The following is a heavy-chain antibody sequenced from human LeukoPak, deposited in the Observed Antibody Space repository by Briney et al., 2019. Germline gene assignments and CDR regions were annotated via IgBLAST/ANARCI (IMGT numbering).Heavy chain of an antibody. CDR2: IYHSGST. CDR3: ARANVLLWFGELSNWFDP. J-gene: IGHJ5*02. V-gene: IGHV4-30-2*01. CDR1: GGSISSYS. Sequence: PSETLSLTCTVSGGSISSYSWSWIRQPPGKGLEWIGYIYHSGSTYYNPSLKSRVTISVDRSKNQFSLKLSSVTAADTAVYYCARANVLLWFGELSNWFDPWGQGTLVTVSS. D-gene: IGHD3-10*01.